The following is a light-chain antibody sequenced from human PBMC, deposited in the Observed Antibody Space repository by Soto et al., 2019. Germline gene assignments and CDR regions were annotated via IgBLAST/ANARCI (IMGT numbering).Light chain of an antibody. J-gene: IGKJ2*01. Sequence: ESVLTQFPGTLSLSPGERATLSCRASQSVSNRYFAWYQQKPGQAPRLLIYGISSRATGIPDRFSGSGSGTDFTLTISRLEPEDFVVYYCQQYSSLPHTFGQGTKLEVK. CDR2: GIS. CDR1: QSVSNRY. CDR3: QQYSSLPHT. V-gene: IGKV3-20*01.